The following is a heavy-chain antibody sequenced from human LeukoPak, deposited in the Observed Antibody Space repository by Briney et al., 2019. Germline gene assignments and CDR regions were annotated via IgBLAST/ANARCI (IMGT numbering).Heavy chain of an antibody. J-gene: IGHJ4*02. D-gene: IGHD6-13*01. CDR1: GFTFSSYA. CDR3: AKDLDSSWRPFDY. V-gene: IGHV3-23*01. CDR2: ISGSGGST. Sequence: QAGGSLRLSCAASGFTFSSYAMSWVRQAPGKGLEWVLAISGSGGSTYYADSVKGRFTISRDNSKNTLYLQMNSLRAEDTAVYYCAKDLDSSWRPFDYWGQGTLVTVSS.